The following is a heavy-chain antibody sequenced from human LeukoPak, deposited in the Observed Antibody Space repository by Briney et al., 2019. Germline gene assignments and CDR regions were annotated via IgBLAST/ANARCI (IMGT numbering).Heavy chain of an antibody. CDR1: GYTFTSYY. D-gene: IGHD2-15*01. J-gene: IGHJ4*02. CDR2: INPSGGST. Sequence: GASVKVSCKASGYTFTSYYMHWVRQAPGQGLEWMGIINPSGGSTSYAQKFQGRVTMTRDTSTSTVYMELSSLRSEDTAGYYCARSTRSTYCSGGSCPSPTFDYWGQGTLVTVSS. V-gene: IGHV1-46*01. CDR3: ARSTRSTYCSGGSCPSPTFDY.